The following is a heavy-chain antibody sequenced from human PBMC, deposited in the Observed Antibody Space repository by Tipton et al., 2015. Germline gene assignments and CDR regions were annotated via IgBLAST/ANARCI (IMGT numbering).Heavy chain of an antibody. D-gene: IGHD2-2*03. CDR1: GGSISNYY. CDR2: IYTSGRT. Sequence: VKPSETLSLTCTVSGGSISNYYWSWIRQPAGKGLEWIGSIYTSGRTKYNPSLKSRVTLSLDTSKTQFSLSLSSVTAADTAVYYCARMDILGNWFDPWGQGTLVTVSS. CDR3: ARMDILGNWFDP. J-gene: IGHJ5*02. V-gene: IGHV4-4*07.